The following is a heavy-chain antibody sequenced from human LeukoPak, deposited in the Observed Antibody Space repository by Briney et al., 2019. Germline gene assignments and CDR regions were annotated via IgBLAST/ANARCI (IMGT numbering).Heavy chain of an antibody. Sequence: ASVTVSFTASGYTFTSYGISWVRQAPGQGLEWMGWISAYNGNTNYAQKLQGRVTITTDTSTSTAYMELRSLRSDDTAVYYCARDLIVGATGSRVNWFDPWGQGTLVTVSS. CDR3: ARDLIVGATGSRVNWFDP. D-gene: IGHD1-26*01. J-gene: IGHJ5*02. CDR1: GYTFTSYG. V-gene: IGHV1-18*01. CDR2: ISAYNGNT.